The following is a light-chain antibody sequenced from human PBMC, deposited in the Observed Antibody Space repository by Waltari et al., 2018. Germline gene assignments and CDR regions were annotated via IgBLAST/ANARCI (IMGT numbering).Light chain of an antibody. J-gene: IGKJ4*01. Sequence: EMVLPQSPAPLSFFPGNKATPSCRASQSVYSYLGWYQQKPGQAPRLLIYDVFNRATGIPARFSGSGSGTDFTLTISSLEPEDFAVYYCQQRRSWPLTFGGGTKVEIK. V-gene: IGKV3-11*01. CDR3: QQRRSWPLT. CDR2: DVF. CDR1: QSVYSY.